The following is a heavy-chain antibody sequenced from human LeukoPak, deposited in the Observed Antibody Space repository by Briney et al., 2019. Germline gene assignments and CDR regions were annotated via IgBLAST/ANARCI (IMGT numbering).Heavy chain of an antibody. CDR3: ARGHTLRYYYDSSGYYTDDAFDI. CDR1: GHTFTGYY. Sequence: ASVKVSCKASGHTFTGYYMHWVRQAPGQGLEWMGWISAYNGNTNYAQKLQGRVTMTTDTSTSTAYMELRSLRSDDTAVYYCARGHTLRYYYDSSGYYTDDAFDIWGQGTMVTVSS. V-gene: IGHV1-18*04. D-gene: IGHD3-22*01. J-gene: IGHJ3*02. CDR2: ISAYNGNT.